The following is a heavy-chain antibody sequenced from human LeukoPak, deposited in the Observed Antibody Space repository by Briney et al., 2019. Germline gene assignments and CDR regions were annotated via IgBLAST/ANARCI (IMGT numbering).Heavy chain of an antibody. CDR1: GGSISSSSYY. CDR3: ARPYYDILTGYRDNWFDP. Sequence: SETLSLTCTVSGGSISSSSYYWGWIRQPPGKGLEWIGSIYYSGSTYYNPSLKSRVTISVDTSKNQFSLKLSSVTAADTAVYYCARPYYDILTGYRDNWFDPWGQGTLVTVSS. D-gene: IGHD3-9*01. J-gene: IGHJ5*02. V-gene: IGHV4-39*01. CDR2: IYYSGST.